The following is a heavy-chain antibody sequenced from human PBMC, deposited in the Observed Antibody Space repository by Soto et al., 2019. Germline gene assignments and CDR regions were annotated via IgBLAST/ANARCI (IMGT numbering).Heavy chain of an antibody. J-gene: IGHJ4*02. D-gene: IGHD2-8*01. CDR3: ARGRREWGFDY. V-gene: IGHV3-33*01. Sequence: QVQLVESGGGVVQPGRSLRLSCAASGFTFSSYGMHWVRQAPGKGLEWVAVIWYDGSNKYYADSVKGRFTISRDNSKNTLYLQMNSRRAEDTAVYYCARGRREWGFDYWGQGTLVTVSS. CDR1: GFTFSSYG. CDR2: IWYDGSNK.